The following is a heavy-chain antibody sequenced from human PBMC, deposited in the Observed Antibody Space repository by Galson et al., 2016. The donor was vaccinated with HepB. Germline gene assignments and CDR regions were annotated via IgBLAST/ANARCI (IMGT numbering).Heavy chain of an antibody. CDR3: VRDLDY. Sequence: SLRLSCAASGFTFSNYAMHWVRQAPGKGLEWVAVISYDARNKYYADSVKGRFTISRDNSKNTLYLNMNSQRAEDTALYYCVRDLDYWGQGTLVTVSS. V-gene: IGHV3-30*03. J-gene: IGHJ4*02. CDR1: GFTFSNYA. CDR2: ISYDARNK.